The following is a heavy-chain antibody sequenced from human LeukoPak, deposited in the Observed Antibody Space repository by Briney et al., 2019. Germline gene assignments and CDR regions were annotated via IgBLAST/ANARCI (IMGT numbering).Heavy chain of an antibody. D-gene: IGHD2-15*01. CDR2: IYHSGST. CDR3: ARDLGYCSGGSCYSAY. J-gene: IGHJ4*02. Sequence: SETLSLTCAVSGGSISSSNWWRWVRQPPGKGLEGVVEIYHSGSTNYNPSLKSRVTISVDKSKNQFSLKLSSVTAADTAVYYCARDLGYCSGGSCYSAYWGQGTLVTVSS. V-gene: IGHV4-4*02. CDR1: GGSISSSNW.